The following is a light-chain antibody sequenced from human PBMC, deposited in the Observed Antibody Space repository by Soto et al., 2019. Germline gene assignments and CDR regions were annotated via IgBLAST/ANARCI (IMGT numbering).Light chain of an antibody. CDR2: GNS. CDR3: QSYDSSRLGV. J-gene: IGLJ2*01. V-gene: IGLV1-40*01. Sequence: QSALTQPPSVSGAPGQRVTISCTGSSSNIGAGYDVHWYQQLPGTAPKLLIYGNSNRPSGVPDRFSGSKSGTSASLAITGLQAEDEADYYCQSYDSSRLGVFGGGTKLTVL. CDR1: SSNIGAGYD.